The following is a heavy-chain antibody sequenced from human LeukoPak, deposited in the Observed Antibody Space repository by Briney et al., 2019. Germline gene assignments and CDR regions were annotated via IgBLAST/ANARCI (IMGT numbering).Heavy chain of an antibody. CDR2: ISGSGSDT. CDR1: GFTFSSYA. V-gene: IGHV3-23*01. Sequence: GGSLRLSCAASGFTFSSYAMSWVRQAPGKGLEWVSGISGSGSDTYYADSVKGRFTISRDNAKNSLYLQMNSLRAEDTAIYYCTRVGYIDEGIDYWGQGTLVTVSS. D-gene: IGHD5-24*01. J-gene: IGHJ4*02. CDR3: TRVGYIDEGIDY.